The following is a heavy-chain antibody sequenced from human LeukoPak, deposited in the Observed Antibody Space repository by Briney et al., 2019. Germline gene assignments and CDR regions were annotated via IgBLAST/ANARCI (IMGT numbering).Heavy chain of an antibody. CDR2: IIPILGIA. J-gene: IGHJ5*02. Sequence: SVKVSCKASGGTFSSYTISWVRQAPGQGLEWMGRIIPILGIANYAQKFQGRVTITADKSTSTAYMELSSLRSEDTAVYYCASGPLQFNWLDPWGQGTLVTVSS. CDR3: ASGPLQFNWLDP. CDR1: GGTFSSYT. V-gene: IGHV1-69*02. D-gene: IGHD3/OR15-3a*01.